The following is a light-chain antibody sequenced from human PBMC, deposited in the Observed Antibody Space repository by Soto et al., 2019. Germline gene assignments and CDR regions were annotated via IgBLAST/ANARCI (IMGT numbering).Light chain of an antibody. CDR3: QQRSDWPRIT. CDR1: ESVSSY. Sequence: EIFLTPCPGTLSLSQGERATLSCRASESVSSYLAWFQQRPGQAPRLLIYGASSRATGIPDRFSGSGSGTDFTLTISSLEPEDFAVYYCQQRSDWPRITFGQGTRPEIK. J-gene: IGKJ5*01. CDR2: GAS. V-gene: IGKV3-11*01.